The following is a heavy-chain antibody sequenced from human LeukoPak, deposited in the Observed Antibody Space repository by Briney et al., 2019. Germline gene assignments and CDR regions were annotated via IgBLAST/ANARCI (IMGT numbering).Heavy chain of an antibody. CDR1: GFSFSSYE. V-gene: IGHV3-48*03. CDR2: ISSSGGTR. Sequence: PGGSLRLSCAASGFSFSSYEMNWVRQAPGKGLEWVSYISSSGGTRNYADSVKGRFTISRDNARKSLYLQMNSLRAEDTAVYYCAREQDWLPDYWGQGTLVTVSS. D-gene: IGHD3/OR15-3a*01. J-gene: IGHJ4*02. CDR3: AREQDWLPDY.